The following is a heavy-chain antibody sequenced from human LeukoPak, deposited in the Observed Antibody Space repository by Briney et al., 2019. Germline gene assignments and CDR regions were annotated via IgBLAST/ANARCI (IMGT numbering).Heavy chain of an antibody. CDR3: AKGIAAVGMTDLDY. J-gene: IGHJ4*02. V-gene: IGHV3-48*04. CDR1: GFPFSTYS. Sequence: GGSLRLSCAASGFPFSTYSMSWIRQAPGKGLEWISYITRDSDTIHYADSVKGRFTISRDNAKNSLYLQMNSLRAEDTALYYCAKGIAAVGMTDLDYWGQGTLVTVSS. CDR2: ITRDSDTI. D-gene: IGHD6-13*01.